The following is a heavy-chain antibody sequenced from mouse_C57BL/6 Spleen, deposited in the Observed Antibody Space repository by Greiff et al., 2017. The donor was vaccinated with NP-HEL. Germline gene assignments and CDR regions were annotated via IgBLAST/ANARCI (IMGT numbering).Heavy chain of an antibody. CDR2: INPSSGYT. CDR3: ERFPDYERGWFAY. J-gene: IGHJ3*01. CDR1: GYTFTSYW. Sequence: VQLQQSGAELAKPGASVKLSCKASGYTFTSYWMHWVKQRPGQGLEWIGYINPSSGYTKYNQKFKDKATLTADKSSSTAYMQLSSLTYEDSAVYYCERFPDYERGWFAYWGQGTLVTVSA. D-gene: IGHD2-4*01. V-gene: IGHV1-7*01.